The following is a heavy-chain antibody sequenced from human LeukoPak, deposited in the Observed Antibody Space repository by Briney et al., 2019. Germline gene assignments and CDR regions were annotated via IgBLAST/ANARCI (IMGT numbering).Heavy chain of an antibody. V-gene: IGHV3-30*02. D-gene: IGHD2-2*01. CDR2: IRYDGSNK. J-gene: IGHJ6*04. Sequence: GGSLRLSCAASGFAFSSYGMHWVRQAPGKGLEWVAFIRYDGSNKYYADSVKGRFTISRDNSKNTLYLQMNSLRAEDTAVYYCAKDLQLGDIVVVPGFPMDVWGKGTTVTVSS. CDR3: AKDLQLGDIVVVPGFPMDV. CDR1: GFAFSSYG.